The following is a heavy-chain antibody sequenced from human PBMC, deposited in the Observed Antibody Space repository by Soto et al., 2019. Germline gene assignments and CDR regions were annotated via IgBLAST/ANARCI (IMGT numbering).Heavy chain of an antibody. CDR3: AKGTRRDGYSN. CDR2: IIPVFGTG. D-gene: IGHD4-4*01. V-gene: IGHV1-69*06. J-gene: IGHJ4*02. CDR1: GGTFSSYA. Sequence: GASVKVSCKASGGTFSSYAISWVRQAPGQGLEWMGGIIPVFGTGIYAQKFQGRVTITADKSTNTAYMELSSLRSEDTAVYYCAKGTRRDGYSNWGQGTLVTVSS.